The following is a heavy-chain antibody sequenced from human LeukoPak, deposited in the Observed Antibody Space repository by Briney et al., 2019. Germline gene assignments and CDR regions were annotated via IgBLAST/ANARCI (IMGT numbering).Heavy chain of an antibody. J-gene: IGHJ6*02. Sequence: GGSLRLSCAASGFTFSSYSMNWVRQAPGKGLEWVSSISSSSSYIYYADSVKGRFTISRDNSKNTLYLQMNSLRAEDTAVYYCARDGIAAAGTGALDYGMDVWGQGTTVTVSS. CDR1: GFTFSSYS. D-gene: IGHD6-13*01. CDR2: ISSSSSYI. CDR3: ARDGIAAAGTGALDYGMDV. V-gene: IGHV3-21*01.